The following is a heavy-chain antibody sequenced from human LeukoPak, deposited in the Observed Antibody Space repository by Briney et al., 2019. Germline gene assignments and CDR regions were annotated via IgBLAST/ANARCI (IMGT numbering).Heavy chain of an antibody. Sequence: PSETLSLTCTVSGVSISSYYWSWIRQPPGKGLEWIGYIYYSGSTNYNPSLKSRVTISVDTSKNQFSLKLSSVTAADTAVYYCARGPRTVRPGRYYYYMDVWGKGTTVTVSS. V-gene: IGHV4-59*12. D-gene: IGHD4-11*01. CDR3: ARGPRTVRPGRYYYYMDV. CDR1: GVSISSYY. J-gene: IGHJ6*03. CDR2: IYYSGST.